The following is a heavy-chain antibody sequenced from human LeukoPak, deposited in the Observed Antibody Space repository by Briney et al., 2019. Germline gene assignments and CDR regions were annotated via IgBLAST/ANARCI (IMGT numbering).Heavy chain of an antibody. CDR3: ANYRSSYWYFDL. Sequence: PGGSLRLSCAASGFTFSSYAMSWVRQAPGKGLEWVSSLSGSGGNTDYADSVKGRFTISRDNSKNTLYLQMNSLRAEDTAVYYCANYRSSYWYFDLWGRGTLVTVSS. V-gene: IGHV3-23*01. J-gene: IGHJ2*01. D-gene: IGHD6-6*01. CDR2: LSGSGGNT. CDR1: GFTFSSYA.